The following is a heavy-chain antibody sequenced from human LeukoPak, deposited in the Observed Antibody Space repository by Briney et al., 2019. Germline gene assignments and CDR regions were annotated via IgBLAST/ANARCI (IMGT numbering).Heavy chain of an antibody. D-gene: IGHD6-13*01. CDR1: GFTFSNYG. CDR3: AREGFVVAAAGHVGYFQH. Sequence: PGRSLRLSCAASGFTFSNYGMHWARQAPGKGLEWVAVIWYDGSDKYYADSVKGRFTISRDNSKNTLYLQMNSLRAEDTAVYYCAREGFVVAAAGHVGYFQHWGQGTLVTVSS. CDR2: IWYDGSDK. J-gene: IGHJ1*01. V-gene: IGHV3-33*01.